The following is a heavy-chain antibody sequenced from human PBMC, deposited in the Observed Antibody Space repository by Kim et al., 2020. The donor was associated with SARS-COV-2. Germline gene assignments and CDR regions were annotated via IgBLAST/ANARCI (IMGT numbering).Heavy chain of an antibody. CDR3: ARPSPYYYDSSGYYLDY. J-gene: IGHJ4*02. D-gene: IGHD3-22*01. V-gene: IGHV1-69*13. CDR2: IIPIFGTA. CDR1: GGTFSSYA. Sequence: SVKVSCKASGGTFSSYAISWVRQAPGQGLEWMGGIIPIFGTANYAQKFQGRVTITADESTSTAYMELSSLRSEDTAVYYCARPSPYYYDSSGYYLDYWGQGTLVTVSS.